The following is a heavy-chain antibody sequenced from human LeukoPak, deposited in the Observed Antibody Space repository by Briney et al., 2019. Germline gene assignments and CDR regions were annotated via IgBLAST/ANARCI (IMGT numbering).Heavy chain of an antibody. D-gene: IGHD5-12*01. Sequence: GGSLRLSCASSAFNFTAYWMHWVRQDPRQGLLWVARINSDGTTTNYADSVKGRFTISRDNAKNTLFLQMNSLRAEDTAVYFCAVSNGGYGPWGQGALVTVSS. CDR3: AVSNGGYGP. J-gene: IGHJ5*02. CDR1: AFNFTAYW. CDR2: INSDGTTT. V-gene: IGHV3-74*01.